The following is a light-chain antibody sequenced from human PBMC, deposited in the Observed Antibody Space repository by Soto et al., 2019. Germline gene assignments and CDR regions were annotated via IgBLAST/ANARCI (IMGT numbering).Light chain of an antibody. CDR1: QDIRVH. J-gene: IGKJ1*01. CDR3: QKYNGTPRT. Sequence: DIQVTQSPSSLSASVGDRVTITCRASQDIRVHLAWYQQKPGKVPKLLIYEASTLQSRVPSRFSASGSGTDFALTINSLQPADVATYYCQKYNGTPRTFGEGIKVALK. V-gene: IGKV1-27*01. CDR2: EAS.